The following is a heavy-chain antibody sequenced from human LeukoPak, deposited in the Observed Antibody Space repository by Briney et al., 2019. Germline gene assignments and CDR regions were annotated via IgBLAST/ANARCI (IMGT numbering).Heavy chain of an antibody. D-gene: IGHD3-22*01. CDR1: GFTVNNNY. Sequence: AGESLRLSCAASGFTVNNNYMTWVRQAPGKGLEWVSVLYGNGITYYADSVKGRFTISRDGSKNTLFLQMNSLRAEDTAIYYCARGITMMIVAPGYWGQGTLVTVSS. V-gene: IGHV3-53*01. CDR3: ARGITMMIVAPGY. J-gene: IGHJ4*02. CDR2: LYGNGIT.